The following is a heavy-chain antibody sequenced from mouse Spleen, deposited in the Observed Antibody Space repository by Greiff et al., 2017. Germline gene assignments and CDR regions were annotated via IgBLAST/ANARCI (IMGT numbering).Heavy chain of an antibody. Sequence: DVKLQESGPGLVKPSQSLSLTCSVTGYSITSGYYWNWIRQFPGNKLEWMGYISYDGSNNYNPSLKNRISITRDTSKNQFFLKLNSVTTEDTATYYCAHLLDWYFDVWGAGTTVTVSS. CDR3: AHLLDWYFDV. V-gene: IGHV3-6*01. CDR1: GYSITSGYY. CDR2: ISYDGSN. J-gene: IGHJ1*01. D-gene: IGHD1-1*01.